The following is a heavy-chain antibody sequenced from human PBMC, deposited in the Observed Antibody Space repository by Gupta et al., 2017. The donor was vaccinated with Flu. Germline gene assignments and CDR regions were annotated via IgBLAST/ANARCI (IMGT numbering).Heavy chain of an antibody. Sequence: QLVESGGGLLQPGGSLRLSCEASGFAFSRYSMGWVRQAPGKGLEWVSFIGYTPTEIFYADSVKGRITISRDNARNSLYLQMDGLRVEDTAVYYCARVQDCTITDCLWARRGLDYWGQGTLVTVSS. CDR1: GFAFSRYS. D-gene: IGHD2-8*01. CDR3: ARVQDCTITDCLWARRGLDY. V-gene: IGHV3-21*01. CDR2: IGYTPTEI. J-gene: IGHJ4*02.